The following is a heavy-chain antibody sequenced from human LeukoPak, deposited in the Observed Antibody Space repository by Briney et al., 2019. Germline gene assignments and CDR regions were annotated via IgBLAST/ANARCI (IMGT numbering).Heavy chain of an antibody. CDR2: INPDGGRI. J-gene: IGHJ2*01. Sequence: GGSLRLSCAASGFTVSSKYMSWVRQAPGKGLVWVSRINPDGGRISYADSVQGRFTISRDNTKNTVYLQMNSLRAEDTAVYYCARVGTGSWYFDLWGRGTLVTFSS. V-gene: IGHV3-74*01. CDR1: GFTVSSKY. D-gene: IGHD3-10*01. CDR3: ARVGTGSWYFDL.